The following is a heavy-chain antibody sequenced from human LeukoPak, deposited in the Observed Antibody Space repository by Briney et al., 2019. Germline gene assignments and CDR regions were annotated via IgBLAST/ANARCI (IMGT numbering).Heavy chain of an antibody. J-gene: IGHJ3*02. CDR3: ARVINPFGIGGSDTEGGAFDI. D-gene: IGHD3-10*01. V-gene: IGHV4-39*07. Sequence: SETLSLTCTVSSGSISRSSYYWAWIRQPPGKGLEWIGSIYYSGSTYYNPSLKSRVTISVDTSKNQFSLKLSSVTAADTAVYYCARVINPFGIGGSDTEGGAFDIWGQGTMVTVSS. CDR2: IYYSGST. CDR1: SGSISRSSYY.